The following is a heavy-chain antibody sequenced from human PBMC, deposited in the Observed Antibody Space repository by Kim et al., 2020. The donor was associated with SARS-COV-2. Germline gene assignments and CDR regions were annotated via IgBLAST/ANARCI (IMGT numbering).Heavy chain of an antibody. D-gene: IGHD6-19*01. V-gene: IGHV4-59*08. CDR3: ARHAGSSGWYARRNDAFDI. Sequence: SETLSLTCPVSGGSISSFYWRWIRQPPGKGLEWIGYIYYSGSTNYNPSLKSRVTISVDTSKNQFSLKLSSVTAADTAVYYCARHAGSSGWYARRNDAFDIWGQVTPLTASS. CDR1: GGSISSFY. J-gene: IGHJ3*02. CDR2: IYYSGST.